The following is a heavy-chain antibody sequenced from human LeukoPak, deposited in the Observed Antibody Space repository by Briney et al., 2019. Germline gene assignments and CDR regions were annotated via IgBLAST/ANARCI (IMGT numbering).Heavy chain of an antibody. Sequence: ASVKVSCKASGYTFTTYVMHWVRQAPGQGLEWMGWINTGNGDTKYSKTFQDRVAPTTDTSANTVYMEVSSLRSDDTAVYCCARGAIIAHFDYWGQGTLVTVSS. V-gene: IGHV1-3*04. CDR2: INTGNGDT. J-gene: IGHJ4*02. CDR1: GYTFTTYV. D-gene: IGHD2-21*01. CDR3: ARGAIIAHFDY.